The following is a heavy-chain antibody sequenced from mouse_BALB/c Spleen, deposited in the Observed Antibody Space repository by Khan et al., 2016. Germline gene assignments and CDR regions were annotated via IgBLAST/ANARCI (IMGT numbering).Heavy chain of an antibody. CDR3: AEDYDGSNWFAY. CDR1: GYTFTNYG. Sequence: QVQLQQSGPELKKPGETVKISCKASGYTFTNYGMNWVKQAPGKGLKWMGWINTNTGEPTYAEEFKGRFAFSLETSASTAYLQINNLKNEDTATYSCAEDYDGSNWFAYWGQGTLVTVSA. V-gene: IGHV9-3*02. D-gene: IGHD1-1*01. J-gene: IGHJ3*01. CDR2: INTNTGEP.